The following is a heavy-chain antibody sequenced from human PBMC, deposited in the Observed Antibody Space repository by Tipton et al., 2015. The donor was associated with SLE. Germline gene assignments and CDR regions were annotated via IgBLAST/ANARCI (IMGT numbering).Heavy chain of an antibody. J-gene: IGHJ2*01. V-gene: IGHV4-59*11. CDR1: GGSISSHY. CDR2: IYYGGST. CDR3: ARRPSSNWWYFDL. Sequence: LRLSCTVSGGSISSHYWSWIRQPPGKGLEWIGYIYYGGSTNYNPSLKSRVTISVDTSKNQFSLKLSSVTAADTAVYYCARRPSSNWWYFDLWGRGTLVAVSS. D-gene: IGHD6-13*01.